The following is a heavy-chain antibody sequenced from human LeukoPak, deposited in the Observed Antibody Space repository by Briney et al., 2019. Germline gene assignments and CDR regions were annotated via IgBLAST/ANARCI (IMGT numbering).Heavy chain of an antibody. CDR2: ISAYNGNT. Sequence: ASVKVSCKASGYTFTSYGISWVRQAPGQGLEWMGWISAYNGNTNYAQKLQGRVTMTTDTSTSTAYMELRSLRSEDTAVYYCARVGSSGWYLDAFDIWGQGTMVTVSS. CDR1: GYTFTSYG. CDR3: ARVGSSGWYLDAFDI. V-gene: IGHV1-18*01. J-gene: IGHJ3*02. D-gene: IGHD6-19*01.